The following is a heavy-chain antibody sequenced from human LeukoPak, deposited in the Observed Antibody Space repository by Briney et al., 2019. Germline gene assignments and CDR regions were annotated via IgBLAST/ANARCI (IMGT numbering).Heavy chain of an antibody. J-gene: IGHJ5*02. CDR3: AKEAGPGVVVGLIDP. D-gene: IGHD3-3*01. Sequence: GGSLRLSCAASGFTFSGFAMSWVRQTPGKGLEWVSGISGSGDNTLYADSVKGRFTISRDNSKNTLFLQMNSLRAEDTAVYYCAKEAGPGVVVGLIDPWGQGTLVTVSS. CDR1: GFTFSGFA. CDR2: ISGSGDNT. V-gene: IGHV3-23*01.